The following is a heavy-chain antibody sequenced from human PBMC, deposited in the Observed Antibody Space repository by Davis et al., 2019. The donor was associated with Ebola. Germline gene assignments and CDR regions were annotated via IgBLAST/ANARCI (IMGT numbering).Heavy chain of an antibody. CDR2: GHYTGST. V-gene: IGHV4-59*01. CDR3: ARDGHRSDSSNFFNY. J-gene: IGHJ4*02. Sequence: MPSETLSPTCTVSGASISSYYWSWIRQLPGKGLEWIGYGHYTGSTSYNPSLESRVTISVDTSKNQFSLKVSSVTAADTAVYYCARDGHRSDSSNFFNYWGQGALVTVSS. D-gene: IGHD6-6*01. CDR1: GASISSYY.